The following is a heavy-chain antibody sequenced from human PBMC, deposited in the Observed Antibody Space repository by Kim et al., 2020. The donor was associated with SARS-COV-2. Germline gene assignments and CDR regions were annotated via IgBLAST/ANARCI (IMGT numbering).Heavy chain of an antibody. CDR3: ARDPSGTRMDV. D-gene: IGHD2-2*01. Sequence: SETLSLTCTVSGGSISSYYWSWIRQPPGKGLEWIGYIYYSGSTNYNPSLKSRVTISVDTSKNQFSLKLSSVTAADTAVYYCARDPSGTRMDVWGQGTTVTVS. CDR2: IYYSGST. CDR1: GGSISSYY. V-gene: IGHV4-59*13. J-gene: IGHJ6*02.